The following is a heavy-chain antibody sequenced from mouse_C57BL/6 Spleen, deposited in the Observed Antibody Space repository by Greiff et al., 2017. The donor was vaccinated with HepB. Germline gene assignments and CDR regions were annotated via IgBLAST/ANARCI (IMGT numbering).Heavy chain of an antibody. Sequence: EVKLMESGGGLVKPGGSLKLSCAASGFTFSDYGMHWVRQAPEKGLEWVAYISSGSSNIYYADTVKGRFTISRDNAKNTLFLHMTSLRSEDTAMYYCARGTPFAYWGQGTLVTVSA. D-gene: IGHD2-14*01. CDR3: ARGTPFAY. V-gene: IGHV5-17*01. CDR1: GFTFSDYG. CDR2: ISSGSSNI. J-gene: IGHJ3*01.